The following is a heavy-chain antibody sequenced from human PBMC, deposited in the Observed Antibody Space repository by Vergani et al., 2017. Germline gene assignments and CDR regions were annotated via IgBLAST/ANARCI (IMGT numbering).Heavy chain of an antibody. Sequence: EVQLVESGGGLVKPGGSLRLSCAASGFTFSSYSMNWVRQAPGKGLEWVSSISSSSSYIYDADSVKGRFTISRDNAKNSLYLQMNSLRAEDTALYYCASPQWPGMTKKDNMVHYFDYWGQGTLVTVSP. CDR3: ASPQWPGMTKKDNMVHYFDY. V-gene: IGHV3-21*01. CDR2: ISSSSSYI. J-gene: IGHJ4*02. CDR1: GFTFSSYS. D-gene: IGHD3-10*01.